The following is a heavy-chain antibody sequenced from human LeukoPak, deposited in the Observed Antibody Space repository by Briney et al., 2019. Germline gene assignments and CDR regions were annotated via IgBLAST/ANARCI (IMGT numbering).Heavy chain of an antibody. Sequence: GGSLRLSCAASGFTFSSYWMSWVRQAPGKGLEWVANIKQDGSEKYYVDSVKGRFTISRDNAKNSLYLQMNSLRAEDTAVYYCARDDYSNFYYYYGMDVWGQGTTVTVSS. CDR1: GFTFSSYW. D-gene: IGHD4-11*01. CDR2: IKQDGSEK. CDR3: ARDDYSNFYYYYGMDV. J-gene: IGHJ6*02. V-gene: IGHV3-7*01.